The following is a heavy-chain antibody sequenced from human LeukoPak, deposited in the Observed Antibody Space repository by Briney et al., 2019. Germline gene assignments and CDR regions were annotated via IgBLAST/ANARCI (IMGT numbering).Heavy chain of an antibody. D-gene: IGHD5-12*01. V-gene: IGHV3-23*01. Sequence: PGGSLRLSCAASGFTFSSHGMNWVRQAPGKGLEWVSGISPSGGITYYTDSVKGRFTISRDNSKNTVYLQMNSLAIEDTAIYYCAKNRWGSVATPDSWGQGTVVTVSS. J-gene: IGHJ4*02. CDR2: ISPSGGIT. CDR1: GFTFSSHG. CDR3: AKNRWGSVATPDS.